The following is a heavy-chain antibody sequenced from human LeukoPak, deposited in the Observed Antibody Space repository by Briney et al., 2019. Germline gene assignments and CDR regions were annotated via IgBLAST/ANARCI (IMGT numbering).Heavy chain of an antibody. CDR2: INPNSGGT. Sequence: ASVKVSCKASGYTFTGYYMHWVRQAPGQGLEWMGWINPNSGGTNYAQKLQGRVTMTTDTSTSTAYMELRSLRSDDTAVYYCARRKAGSYYYYYMDVWGKGTTVTISS. V-gene: IGHV1-2*02. CDR1: GYTFTGYY. D-gene: IGHD6-19*01. CDR3: ARRKAGSYYYYYMDV. J-gene: IGHJ6*03.